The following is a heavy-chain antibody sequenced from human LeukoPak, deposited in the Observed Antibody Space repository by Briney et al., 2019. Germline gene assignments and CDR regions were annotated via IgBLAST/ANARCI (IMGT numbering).Heavy chain of an antibody. CDR1: GGSISTYY. J-gene: IGHJ4*02. V-gene: IGHV4-4*07. CDR3: ASRSVSGFDY. CDR2: SYTSGSS. Sequence: SETLSLTCTVSGGSISTYYWSWIRQPAGKGLEWIGRSYTSGSSNYNPSLKSRVTISVDKSKNQFSLKLSSVTAADTAVHYCASRSVSGFDYWGQGTLVTVSS. D-gene: IGHD6-19*01.